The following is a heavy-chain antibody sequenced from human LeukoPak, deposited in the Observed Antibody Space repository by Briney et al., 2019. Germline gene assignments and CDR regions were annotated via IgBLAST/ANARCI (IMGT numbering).Heavy chain of an antibody. J-gene: IGHJ4*02. Sequence: PGGSLRLSCAASGFTFSSYAMSWVRQAPGKGLEWVSAISGSGGRTYYADSVKGRFTISRDNSKNTLYLQMNSLRAEDTAVYYCAKGDYEISGPGVWGQGTLVTVSS. CDR1: GFTFSSYA. CDR2: ISGSGGRT. CDR3: AKGDYEISGPGV. D-gene: IGHD3-22*01. V-gene: IGHV3-23*01.